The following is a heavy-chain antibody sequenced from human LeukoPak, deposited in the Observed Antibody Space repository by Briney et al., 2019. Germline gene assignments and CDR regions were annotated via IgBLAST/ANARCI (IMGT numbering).Heavy chain of an antibody. D-gene: IGHD3-10*01. Sequence: PGGSLRLPCAAPGFTFSSYNMNWVRQAPGKGLEWVSSISTRGSYIYYADSLKGRFTISRDNAKNSLYLQMNSLRAEDTAVYYCARAEVLLWFGESPGAEYFQHWGQGTLVTVSS. J-gene: IGHJ1*01. CDR1: GFTFSSYN. CDR3: ARAEVLLWFGESPGAEYFQH. CDR2: ISTRGSYI. V-gene: IGHV3-21*01.